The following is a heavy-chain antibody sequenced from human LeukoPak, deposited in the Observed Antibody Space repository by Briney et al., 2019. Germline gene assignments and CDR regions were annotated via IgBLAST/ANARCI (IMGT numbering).Heavy chain of an antibody. Sequence: SETLSLTCAVYGGSFSGFYWSWIRQPPGKGLEWIGEINHSGSTNYNPSLKSRVTISVDTSKNQFSLKLSSVTAADTAVYYCARLGGYGYVYWGQGTLVTVSS. J-gene: IGHJ4*02. D-gene: IGHD5-18*01. CDR3: ARLGGYGYVY. CDR1: GGSFSGFY. CDR2: INHSGST. V-gene: IGHV4-34*01.